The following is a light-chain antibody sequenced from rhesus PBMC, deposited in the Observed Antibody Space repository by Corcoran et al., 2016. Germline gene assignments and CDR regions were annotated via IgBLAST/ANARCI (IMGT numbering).Light chain of an antibody. J-gene: IGKJ1*01. CDR2: YAN. CDR3: QQYNSLRT. V-gene: IGKV1-32*01. Sequence: DIQMTQSPSSLSASVGDSVTITCRASQGLSSYLNWYQKKPGKAPKLLIYYANPLESGFPSRFSGSGAGTEFTLTISILQPEDFATYYCQQYNSLRTFGQGTKVEIK. CDR1: QGLSSY.